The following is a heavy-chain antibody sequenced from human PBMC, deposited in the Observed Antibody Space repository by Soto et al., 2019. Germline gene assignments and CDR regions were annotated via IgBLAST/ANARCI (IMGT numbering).Heavy chain of an antibody. CDR3: ARDQKQQLVFDY. CDR2: IIPILGIA. V-gene: IGHV1-69*08. CDR1: GGTFSSYT. Sequence: QVQLVQSGAEVKKPGSSVKVSCKASGGTFSSYTISWVRQAPGQGLEWMGRIIPILGIANYAQKFQGRVTITADKSTSTDYMELSSLRSEDTAVCYCARDQKQQLVFDYWGQGTLVTVSS. J-gene: IGHJ4*02. D-gene: IGHD6-13*01.